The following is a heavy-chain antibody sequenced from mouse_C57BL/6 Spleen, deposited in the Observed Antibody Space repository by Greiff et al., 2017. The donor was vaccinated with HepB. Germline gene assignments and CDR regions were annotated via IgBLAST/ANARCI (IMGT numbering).Heavy chain of an antibody. J-gene: IGHJ2*01. CDR2: IDPENGDT. Sequence: VQLQQSGAELVRPGASVKLSCTASGFNIKDDYMHWVKQRPEQGLEWIGWIDPENGDTEYASKFQGKATITADTSSNTAYLQLSSLTSEDTAVYYCTTRRFITTVVATPDYWGQGTTLTVSS. D-gene: IGHD1-1*01. V-gene: IGHV14-4*01. CDR3: TTRRFITTVVATPDY. CDR1: GFNIKDDY.